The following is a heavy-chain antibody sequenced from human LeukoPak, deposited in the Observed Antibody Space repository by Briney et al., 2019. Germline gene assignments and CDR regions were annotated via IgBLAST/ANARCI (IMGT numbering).Heavy chain of an antibody. J-gene: IGHJ5*02. CDR3: ARDLYCSSTSCYTEDWFDP. D-gene: IGHD2-2*02. CDR1: GFTFSSYS. CDR2: ISSSSSYI. Sequence: GGSLRLSCAASGFTFSSYSMNWVRQAPGKGLEWVSSISSSSSYIYYADSVKGRFTISRDNAKNSLYLQMNSLRAEDTAVYYCARDLYCSSTSCYTEDWFDPWGQGTLVTVSS. V-gene: IGHV3-21*01.